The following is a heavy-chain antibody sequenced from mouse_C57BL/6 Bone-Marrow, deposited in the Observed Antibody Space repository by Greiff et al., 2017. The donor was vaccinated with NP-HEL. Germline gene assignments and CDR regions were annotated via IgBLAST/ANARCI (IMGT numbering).Heavy chain of an antibody. CDR3: ARSRVTTVVAGDYFDY. J-gene: IGHJ2*01. Sequence: QVQLQQPGAELVKPGASVKLSCKASGYTFTSYWMHWVKQRPGRGLEWIGRIDPNSGGTKYNEKFKSQATLTVDKPSSTAYMQLSSLTSEDSAVYYCARSRVTTVVAGDYFDYWGQGTTLTVAS. CDR1: GYTFTSYW. D-gene: IGHD1-1*01. V-gene: IGHV1-72*01. CDR2: IDPNSGGT.